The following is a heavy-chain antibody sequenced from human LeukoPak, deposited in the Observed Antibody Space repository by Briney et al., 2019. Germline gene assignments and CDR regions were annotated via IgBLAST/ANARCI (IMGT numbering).Heavy chain of an antibody. CDR2: ISGSGGST. CDR1: GFIFSSYS. J-gene: IGHJ6*02. Sequence: GGSLRLSCAGSGFIFSSYSMNWVRQAPGKGLEWVSAISGSGGSTYYADSVKGRFTISRDNSKNTLYLQMNSLRAEDTAVYYCAKVPWIDYYYGMDVWGQGTTVTVAS. CDR3: AKVPWIDYYYGMDV. V-gene: IGHV3-23*01. D-gene: IGHD2-2*03.